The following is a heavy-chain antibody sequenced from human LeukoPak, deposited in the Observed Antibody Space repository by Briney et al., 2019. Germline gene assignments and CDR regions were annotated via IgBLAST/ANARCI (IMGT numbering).Heavy chain of an antibody. J-gene: IGHJ4*02. D-gene: IGHD2-2*01. CDR2: IKTDTGNP. CDR3: ARGRYCLSSKCYLDI. CDR1: GYTFTTYA. V-gene: IGHV7-4-1*02. Sequence: ASVKVSCKASGYTFTTYAMNWVRQAPGQGLEWMGWIKTDTGNPTYAQGFTGRFVFSLDTSVSTAYLQISSLTAEDTAVYYCARGRYCLSSKCYLDIWGQGTLVTVSS.